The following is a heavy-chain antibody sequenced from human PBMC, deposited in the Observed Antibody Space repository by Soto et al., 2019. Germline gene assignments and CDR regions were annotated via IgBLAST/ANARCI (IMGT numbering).Heavy chain of an antibody. CDR2: IYWDDDK. J-gene: IGHJ4*02. D-gene: IGHD1-26*01. CDR3: AHSGGSYYSPMFDY. V-gene: IGHV2-5*02. CDR1: GFSLSTSGVG. Sequence: QITLKESGPTLVKPTQTLTLTCTFSGFSLSTSGVGVGWIRQPPGTALEWLALIYWDDDKRYSPSLKSRLTITKDTSKNHVVLTTTTMDPVDTATYYCAHSGGSYYSPMFDYWGQGTLVTVSS.